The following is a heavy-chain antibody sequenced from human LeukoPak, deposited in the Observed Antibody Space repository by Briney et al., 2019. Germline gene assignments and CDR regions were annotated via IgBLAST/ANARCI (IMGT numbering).Heavy chain of an antibody. J-gene: IGHJ4*02. Sequence: PGGSLRLSCAASGFTFSSYSMNWIRQPPGKGLEWVSSIISSSSSMYYADSVKGRFTVSRDNAKNSLYLQMNSLRAEDTAVYYCAKDYYYGSFGFDYWGQGTLVTVSS. CDR1: GFTFSSYS. CDR3: AKDYYYGSFGFDY. D-gene: IGHD3-10*01. V-gene: IGHV3-21*04. CDR2: IISSSSSM.